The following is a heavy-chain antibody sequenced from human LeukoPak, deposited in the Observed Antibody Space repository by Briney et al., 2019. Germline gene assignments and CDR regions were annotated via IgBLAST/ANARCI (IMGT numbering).Heavy chain of an antibody. Sequence: QSGGSLRLSCAVSGLTFNNYAMSWVRQAPGKGLEWVSGISGRGASKYYADSVKGRFTISRDNSKNTLYLQMNSLRAEDTAVYYCARAPLMVRGITPPFDYWGQGTLVTVSS. V-gene: IGHV3-23*01. CDR2: ISGRGASK. D-gene: IGHD3-10*01. J-gene: IGHJ4*02. CDR1: GLTFNNYA. CDR3: ARAPLMVRGITPPFDY.